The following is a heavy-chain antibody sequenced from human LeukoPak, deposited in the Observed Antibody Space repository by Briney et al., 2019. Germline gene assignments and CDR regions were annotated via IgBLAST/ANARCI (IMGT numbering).Heavy chain of an antibody. V-gene: IGHV3-23*01. Sequence: GGSLRLSCAASGFTFSSYALSWVRQAPGKGLEWVSAISGSGGTTYYADSVKGRFTISRNNAKNTLYLQMNGLRAEDTAVYYCARDPPEWELPQDYWGRGTLVAVSS. J-gene: IGHJ4*02. CDR1: GFTFSSYA. CDR2: ISGSGGTT. D-gene: IGHD1-26*01. CDR3: ARDPPEWELPQDY.